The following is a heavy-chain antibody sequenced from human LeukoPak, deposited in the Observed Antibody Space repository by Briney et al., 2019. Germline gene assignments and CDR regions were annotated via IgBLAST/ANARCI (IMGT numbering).Heavy chain of an antibody. CDR3: ARHFAPEAWFQAP. CDR1: GGSISSNSYY. J-gene: IGHJ5*02. D-gene: IGHD3-10*01. CDR2: IHYSGST. Sequence: SETLSLTCTVSGGSISSNSYYWGWIRQPPGKGLEWIGSIHYSGSTYYNPSLKSRVTISVDTSKNQFSLKLSSVTAADTAVYYCARHFAPEAWFQAPWGQGTLVTVSS. V-gene: IGHV4-39*01.